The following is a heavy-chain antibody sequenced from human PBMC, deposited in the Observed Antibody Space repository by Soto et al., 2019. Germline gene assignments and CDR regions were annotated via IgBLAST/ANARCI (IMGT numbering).Heavy chain of an antibody. V-gene: IGHV3-72*01. J-gene: IGHJ4*02. CDR1: GFTFSDHY. D-gene: IGHD2-15*01. CDR3: IGEGYCSGGSCYSTPFDY. Sequence: EVQLVESGGGLVQPGGSLRLSCAASGFTFSDHYMDWVRQAPGKGLEWVGRIRNKANSYTIEYAASVKGRFTISRDXXKXSXXLHMNSLKTEDTALYYCIGEGYCSGGSCYSTPFDYWGQGTLVTVSS. CDR2: IRNKANSYTI.